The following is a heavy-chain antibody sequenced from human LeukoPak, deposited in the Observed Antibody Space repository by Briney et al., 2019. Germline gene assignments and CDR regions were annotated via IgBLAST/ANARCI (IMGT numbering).Heavy chain of an antibody. CDR3: ARDLRRSSGSQSGYFQH. D-gene: IGHD6-19*01. Sequence: ASVKVSCKASGYTFTSYAMHWVRQAPGQRLEWMGWINAGNGNTKYSQKFQGRVTITRDTSASTAYMELSSLRSEDTAVYYCARDLRRSSGSQSGYFQHWGQGTLVTVSS. CDR2: INAGNGNT. V-gene: IGHV1-3*01. CDR1: GYTFTSYA. J-gene: IGHJ1*01.